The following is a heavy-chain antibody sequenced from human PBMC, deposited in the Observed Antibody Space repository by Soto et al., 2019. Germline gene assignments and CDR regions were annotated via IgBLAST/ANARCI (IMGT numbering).Heavy chain of an antibody. CDR2: ISSSSSYI. D-gene: IGHD6-19*01. Sequence: PGGSLRLSCAASGFTFSSYSMNWVRQAPGKGLEWVSSISSSSSYIYYADSVKGRFTISRDNAKNSLYLQMNSLRAEDTAVYYCARVPVAANSWLEQRDYWGQGTLVTVSS. V-gene: IGHV3-21*01. J-gene: IGHJ4*02. CDR3: ARVPVAANSWLEQRDY. CDR1: GFTFSSYS.